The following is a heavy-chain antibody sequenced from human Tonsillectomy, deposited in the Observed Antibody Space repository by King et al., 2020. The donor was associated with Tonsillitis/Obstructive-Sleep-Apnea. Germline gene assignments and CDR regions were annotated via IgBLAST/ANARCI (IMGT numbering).Heavy chain of an antibody. CDR3: ARVHPEYYDDSGYPYHFDH. CDR2: IFYSGST. Sequence: QLQESGPGLVKPSETLSLTCTVSGVSISSTSYQWGWIRQPPGKGLEWIASIFYSGSTYYNPSLKSRVTISVDTSKNQISLKLSSVTAADTAVYYCARVHPEYYDDSGYPYHFDHGGQGTRVTVSS. D-gene: IGHD3-22*01. J-gene: IGHJ4*02. V-gene: IGHV4-39*01. CDR1: GVSISSTSYQ.